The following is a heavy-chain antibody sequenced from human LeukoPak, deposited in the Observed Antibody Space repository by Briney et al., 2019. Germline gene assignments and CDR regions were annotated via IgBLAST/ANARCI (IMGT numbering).Heavy chain of an antibody. D-gene: IGHD3-10*01. CDR3: ARDKYYYGSGSYIVPLNY. CDR2: ISAYNGNT. J-gene: IGHJ4*02. CDR1: GYTFTSYG. V-gene: IGHV1-18*01. Sequence: GASVKVSCKASGYTFTSYGISWVRQAPGQGREWMGWISAYNGNTNYAQKLQGRVTMTTDTSTSTAYMELRSLRSDDTAVYYCARDKYYYGSGSYIVPLNYWGQGTLVTVSS.